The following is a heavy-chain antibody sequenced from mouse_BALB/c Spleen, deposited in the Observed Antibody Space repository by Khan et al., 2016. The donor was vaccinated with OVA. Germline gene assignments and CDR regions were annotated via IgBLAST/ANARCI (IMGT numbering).Heavy chain of an antibody. CDR2: IYPGISDT. CDR3: TRSGFLYYFDY. CDR1: GYNFSSYW. Sequence: VQLKQSGTVLARPGASVKMSCKASGYNFSSYWMHWIKQRPGQGLEWIGAIYPGISDTRYNQKFKGKAKLTAVTSASTAYMELSSLTNEDSAVHYCTRSGFLYYFDYWGQGTTLTVSS. V-gene: IGHV1-5*01. D-gene: IGHD3-1*01. J-gene: IGHJ2*01.